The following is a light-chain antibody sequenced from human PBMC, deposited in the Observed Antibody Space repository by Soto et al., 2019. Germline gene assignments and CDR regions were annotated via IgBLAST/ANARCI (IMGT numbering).Light chain of an antibody. V-gene: IGLV2-23*02. Sequence: QSALTRPASVSGSPGQSITISCTGTSNDVGRYNLVSWYQQYPDKAPKLIIYEVTKRPSGVSNRFSGSKSGNTASLTISGLQAEDEAHYHCCSYAGGGLSLLVFGGGTKMTVL. CDR1: SNDVGRYNL. CDR2: EVT. J-gene: IGLJ3*02. CDR3: CSYAGGGLSLLV.